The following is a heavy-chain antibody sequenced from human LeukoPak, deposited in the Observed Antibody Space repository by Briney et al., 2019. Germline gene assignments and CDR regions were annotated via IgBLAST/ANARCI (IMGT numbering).Heavy chain of an antibody. J-gene: IGHJ6*03. CDR2: FDTEDGET. D-gene: IGHD6-13*01. V-gene: IGHV1-24*01. CDR1: GYTLTELS. Sequence: ASVKVSCKVSGYTLTELSMHWERQPPGKGLEWKGGFDTEDGETIYAQKFQGRVTMTEDTSTDTAYMELSSLRSEDTAVYYCAVGGIAAAGLYYYYMDVWGKGTTVTVSS. CDR3: AVGGIAAAGLYYYYMDV.